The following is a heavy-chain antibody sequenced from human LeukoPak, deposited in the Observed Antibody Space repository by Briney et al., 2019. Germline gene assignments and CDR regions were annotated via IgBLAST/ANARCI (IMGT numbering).Heavy chain of an antibody. Sequence: GGSLRLSCAASGFTFSSYSMNWVRQAPGKGLEWVSSISSSSSYIYYADSVKGRFTISRDNAKNSLYLQMNSLRAEDTAVYYCAAYSSSWYYFDYWGQGTLVTVSS. CDR2: ISSSSSYI. CDR1: GFTFSSYS. V-gene: IGHV3-21*01. CDR3: AAYSSSWYYFDY. D-gene: IGHD6-13*01. J-gene: IGHJ4*02.